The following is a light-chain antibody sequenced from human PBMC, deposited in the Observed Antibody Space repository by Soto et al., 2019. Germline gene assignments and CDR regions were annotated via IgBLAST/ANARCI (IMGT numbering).Light chain of an antibody. CDR3: ETWDSSLSAWV. J-gene: IGLJ3*02. V-gene: IGLV1-51*02. CDR2: ENS. Sequence: QSVLTQPPSVSAAPGQKVTISCSGSSSNIGNNYISWYQQLPGTAPKLLIYENSKRPSGIPDRFSGSKSGTSATLGITGLQTGDEADYYCETWDSSLSAWVFGGGTKLTVL. CDR1: SSNIGNNY.